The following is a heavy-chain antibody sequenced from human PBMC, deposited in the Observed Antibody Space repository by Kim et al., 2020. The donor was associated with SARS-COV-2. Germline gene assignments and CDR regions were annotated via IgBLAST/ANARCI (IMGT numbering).Heavy chain of an antibody. Sequence: GGSLRLSCAVSGFTFRDYAVHWVRQAPGKGLEWVTVLLRDGKTEFYADSVKGRFTISRDISKNMLYLQMDSLRAEDTAVYYCARASDEWNYLLGDWGQGT. CDR1: GFTFRDYA. CDR3: ARASDEWNYLLGD. V-gene: IGHV3-30*04. D-gene: IGHD1-7*01. CDR2: LLRDGKTE. J-gene: IGHJ1*01.